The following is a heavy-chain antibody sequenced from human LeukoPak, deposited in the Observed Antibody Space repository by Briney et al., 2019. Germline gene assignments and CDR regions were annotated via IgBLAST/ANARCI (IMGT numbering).Heavy chain of an antibody. V-gene: IGHV1-2*02. CDR2: INPNSGFT. CDR3: ARDDASNWSSDFDF. Sequence: ASVKVSCKASGYTFTGYYLHWVRQAPGQGLEWMGWINPNSGFTDYAQIFQGRVTMTRDTSISTAYMELNSLSSDDTAVYYCARDDASNWSSDFDFWGQGTLITVSS. CDR1: GYTFTGYY. J-gene: IGHJ4*02. D-gene: IGHD1-1*01.